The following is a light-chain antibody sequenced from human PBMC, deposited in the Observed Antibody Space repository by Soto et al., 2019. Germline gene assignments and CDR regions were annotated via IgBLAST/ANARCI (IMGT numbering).Light chain of an antibody. Sequence: EIVMTQSPGTLSVSPGERATLSCRGSQSVSSSLAWYQQKPGQAPRLLIYGASTRATGVPARFSGSGSGTEFTFTISSLHSEDFAVYYCQQYNGLPLTFGGGTKVEIK. CDR1: QSVSSS. CDR3: QQYNGLPLT. V-gene: IGKV3-15*01. CDR2: GAS. J-gene: IGKJ4*01.